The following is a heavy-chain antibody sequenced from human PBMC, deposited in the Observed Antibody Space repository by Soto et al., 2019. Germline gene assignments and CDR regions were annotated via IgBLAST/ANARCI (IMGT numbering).Heavy chain of an antibody. CDR2: ISSSSSTI. J-gene: IGHJ6*02. V-gene: IGHV3-48*02. CDR1: GFTFSSYS. CDR3: ARDGKARRTIFGVVIIRALGYYGMDV. Sequence: GGSLRLSCAASGFTFSSYSMNWVRQAPGKGLEWVSYISSSSSTIYYADSVKGRFTISRDNAKNSLYLQMNSLRDEDTAVYYCARDGKARRTIFGVVIIRALGYYGMDVWGQGTTVTVSS. D-gene: IGHD3-3*01.